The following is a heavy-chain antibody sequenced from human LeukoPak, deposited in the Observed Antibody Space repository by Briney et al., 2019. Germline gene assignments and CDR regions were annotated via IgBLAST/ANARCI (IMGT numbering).Heavy chain of an antibody. V-gene: IGHV1-2*02. CDR3: ARVGSSTPYWYFDL. CDR2: INPNSGGT. CDR1: GYTFTGYY. J-gene: IGHJ2*01. Sequence: GASVKVSCKASGYTFTGYYMHWVRQAPGQGLEWMGWINPNSGGTNYAQKFQGRVTMTRDTSISTAYMELSRLRSDDTAVYYCARVGSSTPYWYFDLWGRGTLVTVSS.